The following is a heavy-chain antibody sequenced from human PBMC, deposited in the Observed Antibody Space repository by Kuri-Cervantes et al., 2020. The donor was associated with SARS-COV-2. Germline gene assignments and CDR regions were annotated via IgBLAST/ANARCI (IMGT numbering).Heavy chain of an antibody. V-gene: IGHV4-39*07. D-gene: IGHD6-19*01. CDR3: ARGARIAVAGTKLDY. CDR1: GGSISSSSYY. Sequence: GSLRLSCTVSGGSISSSSYYWGWIRQPPGKGLEWIGSIYYSGSTYYNPSLKSRVTISVDTSKNQFSLKLSSVTAADTAVYYCARGARIAVAGTKLDYWGQGTLVTVSS. J-gene: IGHJ4*02. CDR2: IYYSGST.